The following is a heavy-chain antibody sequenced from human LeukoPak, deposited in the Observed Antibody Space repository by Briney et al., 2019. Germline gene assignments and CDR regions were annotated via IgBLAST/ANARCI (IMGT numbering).Heavy chain of an antibody. Sequence: GRSLRLSCAASGFTFDDYAMHWVRQAPGKGLEWVSGISWNSGSIGYADSVKGRFTISRDNSKNTLYLQMNSLRAEDTALYYCARDGRYCSNGVCYVLDYWGQGTLVTVTS. D-gene: IGHD2-8*01. CDR3: ARDGRYCSNGVCYVLDY. CDR2: ISWNSGSI. J-gene: IGHJ4*02. CDR1: GFTFDDYA. V-gene: IGHV3-9*01.